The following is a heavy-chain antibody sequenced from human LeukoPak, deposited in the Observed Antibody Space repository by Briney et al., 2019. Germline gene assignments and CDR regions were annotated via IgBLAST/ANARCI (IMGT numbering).Heavy chain of an antibody. V-gene: IGHV4-34*01. CDR1: GGSFSGYY. Sequence: PSETLSLTCVVYGGSFSGYYWSCIRQAPGKGLEWIGEISHGGITKYNPSLTSRVTISVDSSKKQLSLNLTSVTAEDTAVYYCARGIAVAVDYYYYYMDVWGKGTTVTVSS. D-gene: IGHD6-19*01. CDR2: ISHGGIT. J-gene: IGHJ6*03. CDR3: ARGIAVAVDYYYYYMDV.